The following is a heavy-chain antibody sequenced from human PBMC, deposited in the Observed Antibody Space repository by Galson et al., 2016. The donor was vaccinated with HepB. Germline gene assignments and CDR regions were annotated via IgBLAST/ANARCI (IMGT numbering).Heavy chain of an antibody. Sequence: SLRLSCAASGFTFSSYGMHWVRQAPGKGLXGVAIISYEGSSKYYADSVKGRFTISRDNSKNTLYVQMNSLRAEDTAVYYCAKSVGIQLWLDHAFDIWGQGTMXTVSS. V-gene: IGHV3-30*18. CDR2: ISYEGSSK. D-gene: IGHD5-18*01. CDR3: AKSVGIQLWLDHAFDI. CDR1: GFTFSSYG. J-gene: IGHJ3*02.